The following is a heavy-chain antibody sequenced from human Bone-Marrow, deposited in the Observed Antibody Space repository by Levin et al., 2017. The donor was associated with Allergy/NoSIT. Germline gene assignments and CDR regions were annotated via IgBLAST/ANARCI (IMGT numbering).Heavy chain of an antibody. CDR2: IKQDASEI. CDR1: GFIFNRYW. Sequence: PGGSLRLSCVASGFIFNRYWMSWVRQAPGKGLEWLANIKQDASEIDYADSVRGRFIISRDNTLNVLYLQMNSLRVEDTAVYYCARADNVGIAPDAWGQGTLVTVSS. J-gene: IGHJ5*02. V-gene: IGHV3-7*01. D-gene: IGHD2-15*01. CDR3: ARADNVGIAPDA.